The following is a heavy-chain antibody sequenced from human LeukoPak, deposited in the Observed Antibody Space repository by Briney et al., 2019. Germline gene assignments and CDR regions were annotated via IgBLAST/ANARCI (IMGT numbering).Heavy chain of an antibody. CDR2: ISSSGSMI. V-gene: IGHV3-48*01. D-gene: IGHD3-22*01. J-gene: IGHJ1*01. CDR1: GFTFSSYS. CDR3: VRLGVNFYESSGYLD. Sequence: GGSLRLSCAASGFTFSSYSMNWVRQAPGKGLEWVSYISSSGSMIYYADSVKGRFTISRDNAKNSLYLQMKSLRAADPAVYYCVRLGVNFYESSGYLDWGQGTPVTVSS.